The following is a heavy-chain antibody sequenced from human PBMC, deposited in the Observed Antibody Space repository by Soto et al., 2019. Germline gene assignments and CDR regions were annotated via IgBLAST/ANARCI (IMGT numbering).Heavy chain of an antibody. V-gene: IGHV3-11*01. CDR3: ARDRAYYFDY. CDR2: ISSSGSTI. J-gene: IGHJ4*02. Sequence: GSLLLACSASGFTFSDYYMSWIRQAPGKGLEWVSYISSSGSTIYYADSVKGRFTISRDNAKKSLYLQMNSLRAEDTAVYYCARDRAYYFDYWGQGTLVTVYS. CDR1: GFTFSDYY.